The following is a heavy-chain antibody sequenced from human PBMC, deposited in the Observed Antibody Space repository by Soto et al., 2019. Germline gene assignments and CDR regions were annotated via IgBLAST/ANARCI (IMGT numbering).Heavy chain of an antibody. D-gene: IGHD3-22*01. CDR1: GGSISSYY. J-gene: IGHJ4*02. CDR3: ARLYYYDSSGYPR. V-gene: IGHV4-59*12. Sequence: SETLSLTCTVSGGSISSYYWSWIRQPPGKGLEWIGYIYYSGSTNYNPSLKSRVTISVDTSKNQFSLKLSSVTAADTAVYYCARLYYYDSSGYPRWGQGTLVTVSS. CDR2: IYYSGST.